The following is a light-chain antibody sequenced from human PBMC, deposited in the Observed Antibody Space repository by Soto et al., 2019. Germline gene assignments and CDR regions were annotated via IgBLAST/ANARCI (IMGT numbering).Light chain of an antibody. CDR1: SSDVGAYNS. CDR2: EVI. Sequence: QSVLTQPASVSGSPGQSITISCTGTSSDVGAYNSVSWYQQHPGKAPKLMIYEVIHRPSGVSNRFSGSKSGNTASLTISGLQAEDEADYYCSSYTTSDTLLFGGGTQLTVL. J-gene: IGLJ2*01. CDR3: SSYTTSDTLL. V-gene: IGLV2-14*01.